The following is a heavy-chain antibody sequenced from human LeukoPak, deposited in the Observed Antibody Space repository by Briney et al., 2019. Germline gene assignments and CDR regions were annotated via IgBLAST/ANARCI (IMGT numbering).Heavy chain of an antibody. CDR3: ARGERYSSSWYRIDY. CDR2: SHHSGST. Sequence: SDPLSLTCTVSGASISPYYWSWIRQRPGKRLECVGYSHHSGSTNYNPSLKSRVTISLDTSKRQFSLKLSSVTAADTAVYYCARGERYSSSWYRIDYWGQGTLVTVSS. J-gene: IGHJ4*02. CDR1: GASISPYY. V-gene: IGHV4-59*07. D-gene: IGHD6-13*01.